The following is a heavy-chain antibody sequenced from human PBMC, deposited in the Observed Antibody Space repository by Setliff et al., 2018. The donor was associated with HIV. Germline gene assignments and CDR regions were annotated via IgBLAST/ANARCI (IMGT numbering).Heavy chain of an antibody. V-gene: IGHV3-30*02. Sequence: PGGSLRLSCTASGFIFSNYALHWVRQAPGKGLEWVAFIRYDGNNKYYADSVKGRFTISRDNSKNTLYLQMNSLRAEDTAVYYCARDRYSGSSTDYWGQGTLVTVSS. D-gene: IGHD1-26*01. CDR1: GFIFSNYA. CDR2: IRYDGNNK. J-gene: IGHJ4*02. CDR3: ARDRYSGSSTDY.